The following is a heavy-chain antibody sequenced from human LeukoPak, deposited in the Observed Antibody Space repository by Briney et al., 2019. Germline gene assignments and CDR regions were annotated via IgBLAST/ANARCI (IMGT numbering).Heavy chain of an antibody. CDR2: IIPIFGTA. J-gene: IGHJ6*03. CDR1: GGTFSSYA. Sequence: ASVKVSCKASGGTFSSYAISWVRQAPGQGLEWMGGIIPIFGTANYAQKFQGRVTITTDESTSTAYIELSSLRSEDTAVYYCARGLGDSSGYQYYYMDVWGKGTTVTVSS. D-gene: IGHD3-22*01. CDR3: ARGLGDSSGYQYYYMDV. V-gene: IGHV1-69*05.